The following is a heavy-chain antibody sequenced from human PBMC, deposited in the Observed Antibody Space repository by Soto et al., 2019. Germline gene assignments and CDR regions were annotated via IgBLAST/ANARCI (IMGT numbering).Heavy chain of an antibody. CDR1: GGSISSSSYY. V-gene: IGHV4-39*01. CDR3: ASATSIAARSLFDY. CDR2: IYYSGST. Sequence: QLQLQESGPGLVKPSETLSLTCTVSGGSISSSSYYWGWIRQPPGKGLEWIGSIYYSGSTYYNPSLKSRVPISVDTSKNQFSLKLSSVTAADTAVYYCASATSIAARSLFDYWGQGTLVTVSS. J-gene: IGHJ4*02. D-gene: IGHD6-6*01.